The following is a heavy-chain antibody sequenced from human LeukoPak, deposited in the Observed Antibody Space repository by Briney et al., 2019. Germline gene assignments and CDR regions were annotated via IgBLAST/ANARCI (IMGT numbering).Heavy chain of an antibody. CDR1: GFTFSDHY. Sequence: GGSLRLSCAASGFTFSDHYIDWVRQAPGKGLEWVGRSRNKVNSYTTAYAASVIGRFTVPRDDLSATVYLQMNSLKTEDTAVYYCTRSMYGEGRRIIDFDYWGQGTLLTVSS. V-gene: IGHV3-72*01. J-gene: IGHJ4*02. CDR3: TRSMYGEGRRIIDFDY. CDR2: SRNKVNSYTT. D-gene: IGHD4/OR15-4a*01.